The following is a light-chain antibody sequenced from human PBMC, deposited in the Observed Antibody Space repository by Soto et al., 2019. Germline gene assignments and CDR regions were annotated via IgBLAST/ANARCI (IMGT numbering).Light chain of an antibody. CDR3: SSYTSSSILV. Sequence: QSALTQPASVSGSPGPSITISCTGTSSDVGGYNYVSWYHQHPGKDPKLMIYDVSNRPSGVSNRFSGSKSGNTASLTISGLQAADEADYYCSSYTSSSILVFGGGTQLTVL. CDR2: DVS. V-gene: IGLV2-14*01. J-gene: IGLJ2*01. CDR1: SSDVGGYNY.